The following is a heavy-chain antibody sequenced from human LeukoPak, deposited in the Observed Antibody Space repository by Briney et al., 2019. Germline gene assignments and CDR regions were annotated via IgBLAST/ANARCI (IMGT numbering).Heavy chain of an antibody. D-gene: IGHD2-8*01. CDR1: GGSISSYY. V-gene: IGHV4-59*12. CDR3: ARKWSKVD. J-gene: IGHJ4*02. Sequence: SENLSLTCTVSGGSISSYYWSWIRQPPGKGLEWIGYIYYSGSTYYNPSLKSRVTISVDTSKNQFSLKLSSVTAADTAVYYCARKWSKVDWGQGTLVTVSS. CDR2: IYYSGST.